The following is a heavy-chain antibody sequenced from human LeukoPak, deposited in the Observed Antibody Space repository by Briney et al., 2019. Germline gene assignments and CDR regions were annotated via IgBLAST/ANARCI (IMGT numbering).Heavy chain of an antibody. D-gene: IGHD5-24*01. CDR3: ARSGGDRVEMPTIIDY. CDR2: IYYSGST. J-gene: IGHJ4*02. V-gene: IGHV4-59*01. CDR1: GGSSSSYY. Sequence: PSETLSLTCTVSGGSSSSYYWSWIRQPPGKGLEWIGYIYYSGSTNYNPPLKSRVSILVDTSKNQFSLRLSSVTAADTAVYYCARSGGDRVEMPTIIDYWGQGTLVTVSS.